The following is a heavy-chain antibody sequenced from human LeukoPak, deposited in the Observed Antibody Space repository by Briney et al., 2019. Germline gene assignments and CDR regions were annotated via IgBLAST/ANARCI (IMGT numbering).Heavy chain of an antibody. CDR1: GISFSNYW. J-gene: IGHJ4*02. CDR2: IKEDGSQR. V-gene: IGHV3-7*01. Sequence: GGSPRLSCAASGISFSNYWMHWVRQAPGKGLEWVANIKEDGSQRNSVDSVKGRFTISRDNAKNSRYLQMNNLRAEDTAVYYCATGIATHFRRSDSWGQGTLVTVSS. CDR3: ATGIATHFRRSDS. D-gene: IGHD7-27*01.